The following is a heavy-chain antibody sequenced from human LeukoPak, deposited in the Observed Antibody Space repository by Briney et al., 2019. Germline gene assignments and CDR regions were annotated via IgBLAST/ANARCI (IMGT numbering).Heavy chain of an antibody. CDR2: ITPILGTT. V-gene: IGHV1-69*08. CDR3: ARVTLRGSKYNWFDP. Sequence: ASVKVSCKASGYTFTSYYMHWVRQAPGQGLEWMGRITPILGTTNYAQKFQGRVTITADKSTSTAYMELSSLRSEDTAVYYCARVTLRGSKYNWFDPWGQGTLVTVSS. CDR1: GYTFTSYY. D-gene: IGHD1-26*01. J-gene: IGHJ5*02.